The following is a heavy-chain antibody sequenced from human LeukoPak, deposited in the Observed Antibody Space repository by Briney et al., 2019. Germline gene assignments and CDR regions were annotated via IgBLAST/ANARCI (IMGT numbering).Heavy chain of an antibody. Sequence: GRSLRLSCAASGFTFSSYGMHWVRQAPGKGLEWVAVISYDVGKKYYADSVKGRFTISRDNSKNTLYLQMNSLRAEDTAVYYCAKGRWFDPWGQGTLVTVSS. J-gene: IGHJ5*02. CDR2: ISYDVGKK. CDR3: AKGRWFDP. CDR1: GFTFSSYG. V-gene: IGHV3-30*18.